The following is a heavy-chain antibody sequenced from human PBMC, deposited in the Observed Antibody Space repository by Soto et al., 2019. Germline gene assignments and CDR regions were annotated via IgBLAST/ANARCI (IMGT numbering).Heavy chain of an antibody. CDR2: VYYSGST. CDR3: GRLEGLATISYYFDY. CDR1: GGTVISSSYY. J-gene: IGHJ4*02. Sequence: SETLSLTCTVSGGTVISSSYYWGWVRQPPGKGLEWIGSVYYSGSTYYNPSLESRVTISVDKSKNQFSLKLMSLSAADTAVYYCGRLEGLATISYYFDYWGQGALVTVSS. D-gene: IGHD3-9*01. V-gene: IGHV4-39*01.